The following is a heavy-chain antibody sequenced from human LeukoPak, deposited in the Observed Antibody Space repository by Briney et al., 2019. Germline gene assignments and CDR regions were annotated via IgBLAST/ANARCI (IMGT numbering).Heavy chain of an antibody. Sequence: GGSLRLSCAASGFTFSNYAMNWARQTPEKGLERVSFISGGGGRTYYGDSVKGRFTISRDNSKNTLYLQMNSLRAEDTAVYYCAKDRGDYGDPDALDVWGLGTMVSVSS. D-gene: IGHD4-17*01. CDR2: ISGGGGRT. CDR1: GFTFSNYA. CDR3: AKDRGDYGDPDALDV. J-gene: IGHJ3*01. V-gene: IGHV3-23*01.